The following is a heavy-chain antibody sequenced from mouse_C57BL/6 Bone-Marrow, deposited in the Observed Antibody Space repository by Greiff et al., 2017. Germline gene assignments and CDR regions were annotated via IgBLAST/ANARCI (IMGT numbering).Heavy chain of an antibody. J-gene: IGHJ4*01. V-gene: IGHV14-4*01. Sequence: VQLQQSGAELVRPGASVKLSCTASGFNIKDDYMHWVKQRPEQGLEWIGWIDPENGDTEYASKFHGKATITADTSSNTAYLQLSSLTSEDTAVYYCTTVFITTVVATGAMDYWGQGTSVTVSS. CDR2: IDPENGDT. CDR3: TTVFITTVVATGAMDY. CDR1: GFNIKDDY. D-gene: IGHD1-1*01.